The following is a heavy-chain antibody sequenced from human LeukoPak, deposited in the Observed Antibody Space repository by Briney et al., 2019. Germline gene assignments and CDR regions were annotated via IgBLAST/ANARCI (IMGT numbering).Heavy chain of an antibody. CDR3: ARQGGSSWYARWFDP. D-gene: IGHD6-13*01. CDR1: GYSLTSYW. CDR2: IYPGDSDT. J-gene: IGHJ5*02. V-gene: IGHV5-51*01. Sequence: GESLKISCKGSGYSLTSYWIGWVRQMPGKGLEWMGIIYPGDSDTRYSPSFQGQVTISADKSISTAYLQWSSLKASDTAMYYCARQGGSSWYARWFDPWGQGTLVTVSS.